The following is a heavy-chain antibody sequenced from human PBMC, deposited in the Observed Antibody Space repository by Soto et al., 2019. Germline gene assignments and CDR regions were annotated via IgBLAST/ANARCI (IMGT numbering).Heavy chain of an antibody. D-gene: IGHD3-10*01. J-gene: IGHJ4*02. CDR3: ANLWFGESAGFYX. Sequence: GGSLRLSCAASGFTVSSNYMSWVRQAPGKGLEWVSAISGSGGSTYYADSVKGRFTISRDNSKNTLYLQMNSLRAEDTAVYYCANLWFGESAGFYXWGQGTLFTVSX. CDR1: GFTVSSNY. V-gene: IGHV3-23*01. CDR2: ISGSGGST.